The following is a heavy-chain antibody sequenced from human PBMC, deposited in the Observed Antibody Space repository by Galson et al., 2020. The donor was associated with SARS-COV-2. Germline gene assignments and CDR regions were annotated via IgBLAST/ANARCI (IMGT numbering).Heavy chain of an antibody. D-gene: IGHD5-18*01. J-gene: IGHJ6*02. V-gene: IGHV1-69*13. CDR2: IIPIFGTE. CDR3: ARDPPPAGYSYGYYYYYGMDV. CDR1: GGIFSSYA. Sequence: SVPVSCQASGGIFSSYAISCVRQAPGHELEWMGGIIPIFGTENYAQKFQGRVTITADESTNTAYMELSSLRSEDTAVYYCARDPPPAGYSYGYYYYYGMDVWGQGTTVTVSS.